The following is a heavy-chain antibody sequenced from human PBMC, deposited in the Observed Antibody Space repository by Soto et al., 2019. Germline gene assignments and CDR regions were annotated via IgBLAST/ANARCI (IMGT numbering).Heavy chain of an antibody. Sequence: GGSLRLSCAASGFTFSSNSMIWVRQAPGKGLEWVSYIDSTSMHVYYADSVKGRFTITRDNAKKSVYLQMTSLRAEDTAVYYCARLVGAYQHYIDYWGQGTLVTVSS. D-gene: IGHD1-26*01. V-gene: IGHV3-21*01. CDR3: ARLVGAYQHYIDY. CDR1: GFTFSSNS. CDR2: IDSTSMHV. J-gene: IGHJ4*02.